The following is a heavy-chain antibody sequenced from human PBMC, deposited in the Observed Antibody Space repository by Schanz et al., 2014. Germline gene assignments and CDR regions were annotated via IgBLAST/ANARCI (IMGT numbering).Heavy chain of an antibody. CDR3: AREMDTAIGDY. D-gene: IGHD5-18*01. CDR1: GFSFTSYG. J-gene: IGHJ4*02. CDR2: VWFDGTTK. V-gene: IGHV3-33*01. Sequence: VQLVESGGGVVQPGRSLRLSCAASGFSFTSYGMHWVRQAPGKPLEWVAGVWFDGTTKNYADSVKGRFTISRDNSRNTLYLEIDTLRPEDTAVYFCAREMDTAIGDYWGQGTLVTVSS.